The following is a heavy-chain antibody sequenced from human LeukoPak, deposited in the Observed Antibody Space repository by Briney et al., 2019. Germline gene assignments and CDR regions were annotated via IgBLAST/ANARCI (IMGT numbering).Heavy chain of an antibody. CDR2: ISPNIGGT. CDR1: GYTSTGYS. V-gene: IGHV1-2*02. D-gene: IGHD6-13*01. CDR3: ARVPGGRAAAGTVIYYMDV. Sequence: RASVKVSCKASGYTSTGYSMRWVRQAPGQGLEWMGWISPNIGGTNYAQKFQGRVTMTRDTSISTAYMELSRLRSDDTAVYYCARVPGGRAAAGTVIYYMDVWGKGTTVTVSS. J-gene: IGHJ6*03.